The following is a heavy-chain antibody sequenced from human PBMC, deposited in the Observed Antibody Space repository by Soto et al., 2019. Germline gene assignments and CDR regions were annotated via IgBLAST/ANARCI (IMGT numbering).Heavy chain of an antibody. D-gene: IGHD6-6*01. CDR2: IIPIFGTA. CDR1: GGTFSSYA. CDR3: ARDLSSEYYYYYGMDV. Sequence: QVQLVQSGAEVKKPGSSVQVSCKASGGTFSSYAISWVRQAPGQGLEWMGGIIPIFGTANYAQKFQGRVTITADETTSTAYMELSSLRSEDRAVYYCARDLSSEYYYYYGMDVWGQGTTVTVSS. V-gene: IGHV1-69*01. J-gene: IGHJ6*02.